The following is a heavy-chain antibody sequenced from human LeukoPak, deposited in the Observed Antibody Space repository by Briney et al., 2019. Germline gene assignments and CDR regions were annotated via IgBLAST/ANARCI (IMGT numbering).Heavy chain of an antibody. CDR2: ISVSSSTI. Sequence: QSGGSLRLSCVASGFTFSIYNMNWVRQAPGKGLQWVSYISVSSSTIFYADSVKGRFTVSRDNAKNSLYLQMNNLRADDTAVYFCARFPPLFSMDVWGQGTTVTVSS. CDR3: ARFPPLFSMDV. CDR1: GFTFSIYN. V-gene: IGHV3-48*04. J-gene: IGHJ6*02.